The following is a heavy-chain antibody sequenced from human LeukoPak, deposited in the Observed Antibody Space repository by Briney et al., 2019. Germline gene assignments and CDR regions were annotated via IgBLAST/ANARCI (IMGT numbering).Heavy chain of an antibody. J-gene: IGHJ3*02. Sequence: GGSLRLSCAASGFTFSSYSMNWVPPAPGKGLEWVSSISSSGTYVYYADSVKGRFTISRDNAKNSLSLQMNSLRADDAAVYYCARASSKQLAGYLPDGFDIWGQGTMVTVSS. CDR3: ARASSKQLAGYLPDGFDI. CDR1: GFTFSSYS. V-gene: IGHV3-21*01. D-gene: IGHD3-9*01. CDR2: ISSSGTYV.